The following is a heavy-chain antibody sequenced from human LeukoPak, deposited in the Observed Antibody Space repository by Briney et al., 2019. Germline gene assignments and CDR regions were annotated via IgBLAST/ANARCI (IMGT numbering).Heavy chain of an antibody. CDR2: IYYSGST. J-gene: IGHJ3*02. D-gene: IGHD3-3*01. CDR3: ARVAPYYYDFWSGKHPGAFDI. CDR1: GGSISSSSYY. Sequence: SETLSLTCTVSGGSISSSSYYWGWIRQPPGKGLEWIGSIYYSGSTYYNPSLKSRVTISVDTSKNQFSLKLSSVTAADTAVYYCARVAPYYYDFWSGKHPGAFDIWGQGTMVTVSS. V-gene: IGHV4-39*07.